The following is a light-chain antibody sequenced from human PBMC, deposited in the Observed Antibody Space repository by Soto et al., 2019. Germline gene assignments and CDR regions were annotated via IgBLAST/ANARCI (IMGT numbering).Light chain of an antibody. CDR3: QSYDSSLSVLV. CDR1: SSNIGAGYD. CDR2: GNS. V-gene: IGLV1-40*01. Sequence: QSVLTQPPSVSGAPGQRVTISCTGSSSNIGAGYDVHWYQQLPGTAPKFLIYGNSNRPSGVPDRFSGSKSGTSASLAITALQAEDEADYYCQSYDSSLSVLVFGGGTKLTVL. J-gene: IGLJ2*01.